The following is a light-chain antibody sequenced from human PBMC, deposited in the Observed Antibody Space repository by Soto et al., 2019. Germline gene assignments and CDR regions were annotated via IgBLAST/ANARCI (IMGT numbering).Light chain of an antibody. J-gene: IGLJ1*01. V-gene: IGLV2-11*01. CDR2: DVA. CDR3: CSFAGGYTYV. Sequence: QSALTQPPSVSESPGESVTLSCTATANDVGAYNYVSWYQRHPGRPPKLMIYDVARWAPGVSDRISGSKSGNTASLAISGLQAGDEADYFCCSFAGGYTYVFGTETKGTV. CDR1: ANDVGAYNY.